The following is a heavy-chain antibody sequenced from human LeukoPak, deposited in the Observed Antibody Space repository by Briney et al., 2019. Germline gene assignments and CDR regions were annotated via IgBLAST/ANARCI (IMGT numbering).Heavy chain of an antibody. Sequence: SETLSLTCTVSGGSISSGGYYWSWVRQPPGKGLEWIGYIYHSGSTYYNPSLKSRVTISVDRSKNQFSLKLSSVTAADTAVYYCARVPGDYGDYWGQGTLVTVSS. D-gene: IGHD4-17*01. J-gene: IGHJ4*02. CDR2: IYHSGST. V-gene: IGHV4-30-2*01. CDR1: GGSISSGGYY. CDR3: ARVPGDYGDY.